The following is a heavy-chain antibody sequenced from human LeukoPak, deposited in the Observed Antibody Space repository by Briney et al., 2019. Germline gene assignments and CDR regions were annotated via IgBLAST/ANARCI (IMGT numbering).Heavy chain of an antibody. CDR3: ARGKGGMIDN. D-gene: IGHD1-26*01. Sequence: SQTLSLTCAISGDSVYSNSAACNWIRRSPSRGLECLGRTYYRSKWYNGYAASVKSRITINPDTSKNQFSLQLNSVTPEDTAVYYCARGKGGMIDNWGQGILVTVSS. CDR2: TYYRSKWYN. J-gene: IGHJ4*02. CDR1: GDSVYSNSAA. V-gene: IGHV6-1*01.